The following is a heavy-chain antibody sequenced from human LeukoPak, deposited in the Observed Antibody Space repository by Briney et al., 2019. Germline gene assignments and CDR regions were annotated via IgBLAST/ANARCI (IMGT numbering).Heavy chain of an antibody. CDR1: GGSISSSSYY. Sequence: PSETLSLTCTVSGGSISSSSYYWGWIRQPPGKGLEWIGYIYYSGSTNYNPSLKSRVTISVDTSKNQFSLKLSSVTAADTAVYYCARDRPTWIYDSGAFDIWGQGTMVTVSS. CDR3: ARDRPTWIYDSGAFDI. D-gene: IGHD3-22*01. CDR2: IYYSGST. J-gene: IGHJ3*02. V-gene: IGHV4-61*01.